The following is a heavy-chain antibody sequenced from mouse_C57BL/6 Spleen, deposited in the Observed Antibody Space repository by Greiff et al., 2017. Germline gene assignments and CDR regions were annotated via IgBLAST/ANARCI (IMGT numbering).Heavy chain of an antibody. CDR2: IFSDGCT. CDR3: AKTGDYMDY. D-gene: IGHD2-4*01. Sequence: QVHVKQSGPGLVEPSQCLSITCNVSGFSFTSYGVSWVRQTPGKGLEWLGVIFSDGCTNYHSGLIYSLSISKDNSKSQVFLKLNSLQTNDTATYYCAKTGDYMDYWGQGTTLTVSS. J-gene: IGHJ2*01. CDR1: GFSFTSYG. V-gene: IGHV2-3*01.